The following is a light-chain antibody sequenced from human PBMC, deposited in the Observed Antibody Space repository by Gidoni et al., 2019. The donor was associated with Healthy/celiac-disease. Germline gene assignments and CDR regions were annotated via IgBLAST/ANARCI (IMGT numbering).Light chain of an antibody. V-gene: IGKV3-20*01. CDR1: QSGHSSY. Sequence: EIVLTPSPGPLSLSPGERATLSCRASQSGHSSYLAGYQQKPGQAPRLLIYGASSRATGIPDRFSGSGSGTDFTLTISRLEPEDFAVYYCQQYGSSPFTFGPGTKVDIK. J-gene: IGKJ3*01. CDR2: GAS. CDR3: QQYGSSPFT.